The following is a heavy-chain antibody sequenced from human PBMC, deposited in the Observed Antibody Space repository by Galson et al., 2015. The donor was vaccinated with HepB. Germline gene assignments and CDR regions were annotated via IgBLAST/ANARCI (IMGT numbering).Heavy chain of an antibody. CDR1: GGSISSYY. D-gene: IGHD6-19*01. CDR2: IYTSGST. V-gene: IGHV4-4*07. J-gene: IGHJ4*02. Sequence: LSLTCTVSGGSISSYYWSWIRQPAGKGLEWIGRIYTSGSTNYNPSLKSRVTMSVDTSKNQFSLKLSSVTAADTAVYYCAARHKRYSSGWYVYWGQGTLATVSS. CDR3: AARHKRYSSGWYVY.